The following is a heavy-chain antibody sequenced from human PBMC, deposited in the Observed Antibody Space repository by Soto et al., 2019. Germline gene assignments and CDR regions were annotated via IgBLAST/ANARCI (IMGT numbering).Heavy chain of an antibody. V-gene: IGHV3-49*01. CDR1: GFTFGDYA. CDR2: IRSKAYGGTT. D-gene: IGHD6-19*01. Sequence: GGSLRLSCTASGFTFGDYAMSWFRQAPGKGLEWVGFIRSKAYGGTTEYTASVKGRFTISRDESKSIAYLQMNSLKTDDTALFYCTRVGWWGDQSFDYWGQGTLVTVSS. CDR3: TRVGWWGDQSFDY. J-gene: IGHJ4*02.